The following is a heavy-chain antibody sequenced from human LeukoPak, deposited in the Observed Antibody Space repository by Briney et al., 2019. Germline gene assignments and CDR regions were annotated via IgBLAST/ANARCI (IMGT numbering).Heavy chain of an antibody. D-gene: IGHD6-19*01. CDR3: ARTTWLVNFDY. V-gene: IGHV3-48*03. Sequence: GSLRLSCAASGFTFSSYEMNWVRQAPGKGLERVSYISSSGSTIYYADSVKGRFTISRDNAKNSLYLQMNSLRAEDTAVYYCARTTWLVNFDYWGQGTLVTVSS. J-gene: IGHJ4*02. CDR1: GFTFSSYE. CDR2: ISSSGSTI.